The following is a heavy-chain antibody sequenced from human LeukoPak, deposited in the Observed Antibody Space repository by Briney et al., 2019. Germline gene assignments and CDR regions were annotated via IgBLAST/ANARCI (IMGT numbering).Heavy chain of an antibody. Sequence: PGGSLRLSCAASGFTFSSYGMHWVRQAPGKGLEWVANIKQDGSEKYYVDSVKGRFTISRDNAKNSLYLQMNSLRAEDTAVYYCAREFRYYGSALDVWGKGTTVTISS. D-gene: IGHD3-10*01. V-gene: IGHV3-7*01. J-gene: IGHJ6*04. CDR1: GFTFSSYG. CDR2: IKQDGSEK. CDR3: AREFRYYGSALDV.